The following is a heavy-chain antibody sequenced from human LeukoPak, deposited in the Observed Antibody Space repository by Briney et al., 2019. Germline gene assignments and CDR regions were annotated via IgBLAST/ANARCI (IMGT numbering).Heavy chain of an antibody. V-gene: IGHV1-69*13. J-gene: IGHJ4*02. D-gene: IGHD2-8*01. CDR1: GGTFSSYS. CDR2: LLRIFGTA. CDR3: ARGHEGYCTNGVCYFDY. Sequence: SVKVSCKASGGTFSSYSISWVRQAPGQGLKWMGGLLRIFGTANYAQKFQGRVTITADESASTAYIELSSLRSEDTAVYYCARGHEGYCTNGVCYFDYWGQGTLVTVSS.